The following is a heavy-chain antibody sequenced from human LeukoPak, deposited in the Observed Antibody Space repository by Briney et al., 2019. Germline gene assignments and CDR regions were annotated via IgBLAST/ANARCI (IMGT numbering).Heavy chain of an antibody. CDR2: INADNGNK. J-gene: IGHJ4*02. CDR3: ARGGGYSSSWPVGDFDY. D-gene: IGHD6-13*01. CDR1: GYTFTSYA. Sequence: ASVKVSYKASGYTFTSYAMHWVRQAPGQRLEWMGWINADNGNKKYSQKFQGRVTITRDTSASTGYMELSSLRSEDTAVYYCARGGGYSSSWPVGDFDYWGQGTLVTVSS. V-gene: IGHV1-3*01.